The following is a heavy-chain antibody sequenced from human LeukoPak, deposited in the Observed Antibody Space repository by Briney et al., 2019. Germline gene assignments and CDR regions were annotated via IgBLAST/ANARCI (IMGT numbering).Heavy chain of an antibody. J-gene: IGHJ4*02. CDR3: ATDPLLWFGEFDY. CDR2: ISGSGGST. Sequence: GGSLRLSCAASGFTFSSYAMSWVRQAPGKGLEWVSAISGSGGSTYYADSVKGRFTISRDNSKNTLYLQMNSLRAEDTAVYYCATDPLLWFGEFDYWGQGTLVTVSS. CDR1: GFTFSSYA. D-gene: IGHD3-10*01. V-gene: IGHV3-23*01.